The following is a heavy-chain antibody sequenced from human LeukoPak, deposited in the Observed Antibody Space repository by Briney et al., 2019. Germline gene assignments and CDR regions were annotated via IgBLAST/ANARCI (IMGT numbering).Heavy chain of an antibody. CDR1: GFTFSNYL. J-gene: IGHJ3*02. V-gene: IGHV3-7*01. Sequence: GGSLRLSCVASGFTFSNYLMSWVRQAPGKGLEWVANMNQGGSEKHYVDSVMGRFTISRDNAKNSLYLQMNSLRAEDTAVYYCARDDTHYGSSGSFYDAFDIWGQGTMVTVSS. CDR3: ARDDTHYGSSGSFYDAFDI. D-gene: IGHD3-22*01. CDR2: MNQGGSEK.